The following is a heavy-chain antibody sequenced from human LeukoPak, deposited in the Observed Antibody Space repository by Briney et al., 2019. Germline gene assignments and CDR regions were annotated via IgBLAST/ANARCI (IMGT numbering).Heavy chain of an antibody. CDR2: ISGSGGST. Sequence: GGSLGLSCAASGFTFSSYAMSWVRQAPGKGLEWVSAISGSGGSTYYADSVKGRFTISRDNSKNTLYLQMNSLRAEDTAVYYCAKEGPLLWFGESEYFDYWGQGTLVTVSS. CDR3: AKEGPLLWFGESEYFDY. D-gene: IGHD3-10*01. V-gene: IGHV3-23*01. CDR1: GFTFSSYA. J-gene: IGHJ4*02.